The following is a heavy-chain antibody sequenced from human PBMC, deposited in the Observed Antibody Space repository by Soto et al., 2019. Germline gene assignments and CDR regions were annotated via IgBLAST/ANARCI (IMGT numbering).Heavy chain of an antibody. V-gene: IGHV4-31*03. CDR3: ARVEIHCGGDCYPQWVDY. J-gene: IGHJ4*02. CDR1: GGSISSGGYY. Sequence: SETLSLTCTVSGGSISSGGYYWSWIRQHPGKGLEWIGYIYYSGSTYYNPSLKSRVTISVDTSKNQFSLKLSSVTAADTAVYYCARVEIHCGGDCYPQWVDYWGQGTLVTVSS. CDR2: IYYSGST. D-gene: IGHD2-21*02.